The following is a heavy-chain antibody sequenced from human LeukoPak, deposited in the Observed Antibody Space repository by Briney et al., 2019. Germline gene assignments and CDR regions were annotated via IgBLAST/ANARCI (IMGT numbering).Heavy chain of an antibody. J-gene: IGHJ5*02. V-gene: IGHV4-31*03. D-gene: IGHD2-2*01. CDR2: IYYSGST. CDR1: GGSISSGGYC. Sequence: SETLSLTCTVSGGSISSGGYCWSWIRQHPGKGLEWIGYIYYSGSTYYNPSLKSRVTISVDTSKNQFYLKLSSVTAADTAVYYCARVVPAASDWFDPWGQGTLVTVSS. CDR3: ARVVPAASDWFDP.